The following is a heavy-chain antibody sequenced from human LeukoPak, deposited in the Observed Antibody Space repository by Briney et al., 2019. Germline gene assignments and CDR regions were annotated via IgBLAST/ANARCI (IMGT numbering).Heavy chain of an antibody. V-gene: IGHV3-30*03. D-gene: IGHD1-26*01. Sequence: PGRSLRLSCAASGFTFSTYGMHWVCQAPGKGLEWVALISYDGNNQYYADSVEGRFTISRDNSKNTLYLQLNSLRVEDTAVYYCAGGRSGSFSWFDPWGQGTLVTVSS. CDR2: ISYDGNNQ. CDR1: GFTFSTYG. J-gene: IGHJ5*02. CDR3: AGGRSGSFSWFDP.